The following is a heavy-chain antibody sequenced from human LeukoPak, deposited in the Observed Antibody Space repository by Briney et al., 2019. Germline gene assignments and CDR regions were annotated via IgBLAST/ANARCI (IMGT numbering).Heavy chain of an antibody. Sequence: SETLSLTCTVSGVSMNYYFWNWIRQPAGEGLQWIGRIHSSGTTNYNPSLKSRVTMSIDMSKNQFSLRLTSVTAADTAVYYCARETSQKGAHYMDVWGKGTTVTISS. CDR2: IHSSGTT. CDR1: GVSMNYYF. V-gene: IGHV4-4*07. J-gene: IGHJ6*03. CDR3: ARETSQKGAHYMDV. D-gene: IGHD3-16*01.